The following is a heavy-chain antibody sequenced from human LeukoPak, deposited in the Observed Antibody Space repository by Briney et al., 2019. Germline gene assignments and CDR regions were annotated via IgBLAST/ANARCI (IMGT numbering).Heavy chain of an antibody. CDR2: ISYDGSNK. CDR1: GFTFSSYG. D-gene: IGHD4-17*01. CDR3: AKGYYGDYQWFDP. J-gene: IGHJ5*02. Sequence: PGGSLRLSCAASGFTFSSYGMHWVRQAPGKGLEWVAVISYDGSNKYYADSVKGRFTISRDNPKNTLYLQMNSLRAEDTAVYYCAKGYYGDYQWFDPWGQGTLVTVSS. V-gene: IGHV3-30*18.